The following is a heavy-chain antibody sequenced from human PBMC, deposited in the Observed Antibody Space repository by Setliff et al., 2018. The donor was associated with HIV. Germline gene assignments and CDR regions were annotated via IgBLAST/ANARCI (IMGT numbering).Heavy chain of an antibody. CDR3: VRRAEDLAINPPSFDYYFDY. CDR1: GYRFTDFY. Sequence: ASVKVSCKTFGYRFTDFYVNWVRQAPGQGLEWMGWINPKSGATKNAQKFQGRVTMTRDTSISTVYMELSSLRSDDTALYFCVRRAEDLAINPPSFDYYFDYWGQGTPVTVSS. D-gene: IGHD3-9*01. V-gene: IGHV1-2*02. CDR2: INPKSGAT. J-gene: IGHJ4*02.